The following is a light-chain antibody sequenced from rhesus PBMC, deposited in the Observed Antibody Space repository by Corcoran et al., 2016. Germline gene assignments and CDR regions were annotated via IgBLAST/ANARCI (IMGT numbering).Light chain of an antibody. V-gene: IGKV1-22*01. CDR1: QSVGST. Sequence: IQMTQSPSSLSASLGDTVTISCRASQSVGSTLAWYQQRPGKAPKLLIYKASTLETGVPSRFSGRGSGTDFHLNISSLQSDDFATYYGQQYSRRPLTFGPGTKLDIK. J-gene: IGKJ3*01. CDR3: QQYSRRPLT. CDR2: KAS.